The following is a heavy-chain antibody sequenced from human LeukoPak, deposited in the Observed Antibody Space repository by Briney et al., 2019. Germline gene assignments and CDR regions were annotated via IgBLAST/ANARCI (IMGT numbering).Heavy chain of an antibody. V-gene: IGHV3-30*02. Sequence: PGGSLRLSCAASGFTFSSFGIHWVRQAPGKGLEWVAFIRYDGTNKYYADSVKGRFTISRDNSKNTLYLQMNSLRAEDTAVYYCAKDWGTLSVAGIYWGQGTLVTVSS. CDR2: IRYDGTNK. D-gene: IGHD6-13*01. CDR1: GFTFSSFG. J-gene: IGHJ4*02. CDR3: AKDWGTLSVAGIY.